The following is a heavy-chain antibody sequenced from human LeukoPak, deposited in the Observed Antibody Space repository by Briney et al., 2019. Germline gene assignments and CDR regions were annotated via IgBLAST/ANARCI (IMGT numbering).Heavy chain of an antibody. D-gene: IGHD3-10*01. Sequence: SETLPLTCAVYGGSFSGYYWTWIRQPPGTGLEWIGEINHSRSTNYNPSLKSRVTISVDTSKNQLSLKLSSVTAADTAVYYGARKEGPLWFGELLYPFDYWGQGTLVTVSS. CDR2: INHSRST. V-gene: IGHV4-34*01. CDR3: ARKEGPLWFGELLYPFDY. J-gene: IGHJ4*02. CDR1: GGSFSGYY.